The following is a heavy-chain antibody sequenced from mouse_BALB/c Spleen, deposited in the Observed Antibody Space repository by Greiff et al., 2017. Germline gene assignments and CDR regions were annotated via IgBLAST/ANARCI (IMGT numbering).Heavy chain of an antibody. D-gene: IGHD2-2*01. CDR3: ARSFGYPNYYAMDY. Sequence: QVQLKESGAELAKPGASVKMSCKASGYTFTSYWMHWVKQRPGQGLEWIGYINPSTGYTEYNQKFKDKATLTADKSSSTAYMQLSSLTSEDSAVYYCARSFGYPNYYAMDYWGQGTSVTVSS. J-gene: IGHJ4*01. CDR2: INPSTGYT. V-gene: IGHV1-7*01. CDR1: GYTFTSYW.